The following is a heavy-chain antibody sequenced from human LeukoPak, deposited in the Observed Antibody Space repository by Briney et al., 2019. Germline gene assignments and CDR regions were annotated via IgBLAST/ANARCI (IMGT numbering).Heavy chain of an antibody. Sequence: GGSLRLSCAASGFTFSSYAMSWVRQAPGKGLEWVSAISGSGGSTYYADSVKGRFTISRDNSKNTLYLQMNSLRAEDTAVYYCARAPYYDFWSGSSYYFDYWGQGTLVTVSS. CDR1: GFTFSSYA. D-gene: IGHD3-3*01. V-gene: IGHV3-23*01. CDR3: ARAPYYDFWSGSSYYFDY. J-gene: IGHJ4*02. CDR2: ISGSGGST.